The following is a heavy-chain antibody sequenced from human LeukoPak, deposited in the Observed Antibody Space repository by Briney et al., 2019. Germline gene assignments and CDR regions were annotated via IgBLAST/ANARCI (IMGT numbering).Heavy chain of an antibody. CDR2: ISYDGSNE. CDR1: GFTFSSYA. D-gene: IGHD3-10*01. J-gene: IGHJ6*03. CDR3: AKVSHARWELKYYYMDV. V-gene: IGHV3-30*04. Sequence: GRSLRLSCAASGFTFSSYAMHWVRQAPGKGLEWVAVISYDGSNEYYADSVKGRFTISRDNAKNSLYLQTNSLRAEDTALYYCAKVSHARWELKYYYMDVWGKGTTVTVSS.